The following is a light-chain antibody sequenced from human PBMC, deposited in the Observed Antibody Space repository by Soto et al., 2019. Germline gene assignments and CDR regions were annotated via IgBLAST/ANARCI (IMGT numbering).Light chain of an antibody. V-gene: IGKV3-15*01. CDR1: QSVSSN. Sequence: EIVMTQSPATLSVSPGERATLSCRASQSVSSNLAWYQQKPGQAPRLLIYGASTRATGIPARFSGSGSGTEFTLTISSLQSEDFXVYYCQQYNNWWTFGQGTKVEIK. J-gene: IGKJ1*01. CDR3: QQYNNWWT. CDR2: GAS.